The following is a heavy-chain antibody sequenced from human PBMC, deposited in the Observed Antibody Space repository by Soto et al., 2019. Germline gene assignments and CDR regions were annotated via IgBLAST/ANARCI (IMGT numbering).Heavy chain of an antibody. J-gene: IGHJ3*02. Sequence: QVQLVESGGGVVQPGRSLRLSCAASGFTFSSYGMHWVRQAPGKGLEWVAVIWYDGSNKYYADSVKGRFTISRDNXXNTLYLQMNRLRAEDTAVYYCASPYYYDSSGAFDIWGQGTMVTVSS. V-gene: IGHV3-33*01. CDR1: GFTFSSYG. D-gene: IGHD3-22*01. CDR2: IWYDGSNK. CDR3: ASPYYYDSSGAFDI.